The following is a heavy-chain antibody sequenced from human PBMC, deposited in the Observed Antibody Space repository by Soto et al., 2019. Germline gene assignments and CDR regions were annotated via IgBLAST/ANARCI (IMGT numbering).Heavy chain of an antibody. CDR1: GYAFTSYD. CDR3: AKGGRQWLVTSDFNY. Sequence: ASVKVSCKASGYAFTSYDINWVRQATGQGLEWMGWMNPNSGDTGYVEKFQGRVTMTRDTSITTAYMELSSLRSEGTAVYYCAKGGRQWLVTSDFNYWGQGALVTVSS. J-gene: IGHJ4*02. V-gene: IGHV1-8*01. CDR2: MNPNSGDT. D-gene: IGHD6-19*01.